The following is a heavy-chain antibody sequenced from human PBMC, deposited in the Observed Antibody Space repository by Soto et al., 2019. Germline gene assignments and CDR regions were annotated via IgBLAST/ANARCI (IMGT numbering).Heavy chain of an antibody. CDR2: IWYDGSNK. J-gene: IGHJ6*03. CDR1: GFTFSSYG. CDR3: ARGPSSSWPHYYYYYMDV. Sequence: GGSLRLSCAASGFTFSSYGMHWVRQAPGKGLEWVAVIWYDGSNKYYADSVKGRFTISRDNSKNTLYLQMNSLRAEDTAVYYCARGPSSSWPHYYYYYMDVWGKGTTVTVSS. V-gene: IGHV3-33*01. D-gene: IGHD6-13*01.